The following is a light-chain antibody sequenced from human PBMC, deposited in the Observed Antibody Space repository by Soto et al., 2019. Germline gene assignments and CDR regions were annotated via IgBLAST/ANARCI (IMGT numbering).Light chain of an antibody. CDR2: GAS. CDR3: QQYGSSPST. J-gene: IGKJ1*01. V-gene: IGKV3-20*01. CDR1: QSVSSSY. Sequence: EIVLTQSPGTLSLSPGERATLSCRASQSVSSSYLAWYQQKLGQAPRLLIYGASSRATGIPDRFSGSGSGTDFTLTISRLEPEDFAVYYCQQYGSSPSTFGQGTKVDIK.